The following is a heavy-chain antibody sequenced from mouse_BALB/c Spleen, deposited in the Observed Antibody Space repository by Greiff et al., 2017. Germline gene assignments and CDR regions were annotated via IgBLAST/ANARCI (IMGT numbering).Heavy chain of an antibody. CDR3: ARYDDAMDY. J-gene: IGHJ4*01. V-gene: IGHV1S81*02. CDR2: INPSNGRT. Sequence: QVQLQQPGAELVKPGASVKLSCKASGYTFTSYWMHWVKQRPGQGLEWIGEINPSNGRTNYNEKFKSKATLTVDKSSSTAYMQLSSLTSEDSAVYYCARYDDAMDYWGQGTSVTVSS. D-gene: IGHD2-14*01. CDR1: GYTFTSYW.